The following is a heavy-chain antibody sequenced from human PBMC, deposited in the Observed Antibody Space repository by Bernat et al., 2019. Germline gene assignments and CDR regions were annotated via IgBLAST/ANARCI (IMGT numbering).Heavy chain of an antibody. J-gene: IGHJ5*02. V-gene: IGHV3-23*01. Sequence: EVQLLESGGGLVQPGGSLRLSCAASGFTFSSYAMSWVRQAPGKGLEWVSAISGSGGSTYYADSVKGRFTISRDNSKNTLYLQMNSLRAEDTVVYYCAKLNYYDSSGYYGVSWFDPWGQGTLVTVSS. CDR3: AKLNYYDSSGYYGVSWFDP. D-gene: IGHD3-22*01. CDR1: GFTFSSYA. CDR2: ISGSGGST.